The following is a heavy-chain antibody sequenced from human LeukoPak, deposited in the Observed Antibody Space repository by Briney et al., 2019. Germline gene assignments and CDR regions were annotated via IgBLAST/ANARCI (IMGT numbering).Heavy chain of an antibody. Sequence: PSQTLSLTCTVSGGSISSGGYYWSWIRQHPGKGLEWIGYIYFSGSTYYNPSLKSRVTISVDTSNNQFSLKLSSVTAADTAVYYCARGVSYYDSSGYYNEYFQHWGQGTLVTVSS. V-gene: IGHV4-31*03. D-gene: IGHD3-22*01. CDR2: IYFSGST. CDR3: ARGVSYYDSSGYYNEYFQH. J-gene: IGHJ1*01. CDR1: GGSISSGGYY.